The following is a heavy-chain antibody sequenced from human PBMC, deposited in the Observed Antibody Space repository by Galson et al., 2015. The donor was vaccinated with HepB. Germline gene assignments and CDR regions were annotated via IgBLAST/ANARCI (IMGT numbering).Heavy chain of an antibody. V-gene: IGHV3-48*01. Sequence: SLRLSCAASGVTIPSYSMNWVRKAPGKGLEWLAYISAGSTTVYYAASVRGRFPISRDNAENFLYLHMNSLRGEDTAVYYCARNPASYDYFNMDVWGHGTTVTVSS. CDR1: GVTIPSYS. CDR3: ARNPASYDYFNMDV. J-gene: IGHJ6*02. CDR2: ISAGSTTV.